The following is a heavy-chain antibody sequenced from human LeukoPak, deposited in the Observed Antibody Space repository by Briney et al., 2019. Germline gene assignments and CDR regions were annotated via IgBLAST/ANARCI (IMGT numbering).Heavy chain of an antibody. CDR2: INSRSSTI. CDR1: RFTFSNYG. CDR3: AREVGTPQAFDI. Sequence: QAGGSLRLSCAASRFTFSNYGVNWVRQAPGKGLGWVSYINSRSSTIYYADSVRSRFTISRDNAKNSLYLQMNSLKAEDTAIYYCAREVGTPQAFDIWGQGTMVTVSS. V-gene: IGHV3-48*01. D-gene: IGHD1-26*01. J-gene: IGHJ3*02.